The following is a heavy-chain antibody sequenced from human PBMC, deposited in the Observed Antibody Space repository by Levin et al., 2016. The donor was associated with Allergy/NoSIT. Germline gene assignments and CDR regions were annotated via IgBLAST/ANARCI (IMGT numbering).Heavy chain of an antibody. CDR2: VNRGGIT. CDR3: AGRMGLRHFDS. V-gene: IGHV4-34*01. J-gene: IGHJ4*02. Sequence: WIRQPPGKGLEWIGEVNRGGITNYNPSLESRVTMSVDTSKNQFSLKLTSVTAADSAVYYCAGRMGLRHFDSWGRGTLVTVSS.